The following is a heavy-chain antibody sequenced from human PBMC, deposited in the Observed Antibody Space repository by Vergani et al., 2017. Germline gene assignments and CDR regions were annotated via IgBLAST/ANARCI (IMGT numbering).Heavy chain of an antibody. J-gene: IGHJ5*02. Sequence: QVQLQESGPGLVKPSQTLSLTCTVSGGSISSGSYYWSWIRQPAGKGLEWIGRIYTSGSTNYNPSLKSRVTISVDTSKNQFSLKLNSVTAADTAVYYCEREYYDFWSGYYTLFWFDRWGQGTLVTVSS. V-gene: IGHV4-61*02. CDR3: EREYYDFWSGYYTLFWFDR. CDR2: IYTSGST. CDR1: GGSISSGSYY. D-gene: IGHD3-3*01.